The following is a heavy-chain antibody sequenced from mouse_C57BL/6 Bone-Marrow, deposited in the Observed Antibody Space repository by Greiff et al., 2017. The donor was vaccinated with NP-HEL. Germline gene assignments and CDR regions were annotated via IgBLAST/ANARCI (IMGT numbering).Heavy chain of an antibody. CDR2: INPGSGGT. V-gene: IGHV1-54*01. CDR1: GYAFTNYL. J-gene: IGHJ3*01. D-gene: IGHD2-4*01. Sequence: VQLQQSGAELVRPGTSVKVSCKASGYAFTNYLIEWVKQRPGQGLEWIGVINPGSGGTNYNEKFKGKATLTADKSSSTAYMQLSSLTSEDSAVYFCARPLYYDYSWFAYWGQGTLVTVSA. CDR3: ARPLYYDYSWFAY.